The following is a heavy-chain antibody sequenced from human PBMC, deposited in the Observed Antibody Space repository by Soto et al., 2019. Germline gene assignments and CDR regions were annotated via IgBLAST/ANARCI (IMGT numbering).Heavy chain of an antibody. CDR1: GDSISSSSYY. J-gene: IGHJ4*02. D-gene: IGHD3-22*01. Sequence: SETLSLTCTVSGDSISSSSYYWDWIRQPPGKGLEWIGSIYYSGSTYYNPSLKSRVTISVDTSKNQFSLKLSSVTAADTSVYYCAREYSLAVVAPGYWGQGSLVTVSS. CDR3: AREYSLAVVAPGY. V-gene: IGHV4-39*02. CDR2: IYYSGST.